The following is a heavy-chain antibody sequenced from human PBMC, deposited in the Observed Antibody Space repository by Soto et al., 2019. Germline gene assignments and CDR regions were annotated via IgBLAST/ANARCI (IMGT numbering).Heavy chain of an antibody. Sequence: ASVKVSCKASGYTFTGYYMHWVRQAPGQGLEWMGWINPNSGGTNYAQKFQGGVTMTRDTSISTAYMELSRLRSDDTAVYYCASVYCSGGSCYSFDYWGQGTLVTVSS. CDR2: INPNSGGT. CDR3: ASVYCSGGSCYSFDY. CDR1: GYTFTGYY. D-gene: IGHD2-15*01. V-gene: IGHV1-2*02. J-gene: IGHJ4*02.